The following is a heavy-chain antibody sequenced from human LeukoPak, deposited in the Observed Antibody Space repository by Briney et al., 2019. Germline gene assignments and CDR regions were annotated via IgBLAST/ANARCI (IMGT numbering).Heavy chain of an antibody. Sequence: SETLSLTCTVSGGSISSYYWSWIRQPPGKGLEWIGYIYYSGSTNYNPSLKSRVTISVDTSKNQFSLKLSSVTAADTAVYYCARESKYGDYALHYYYYMDVWGKGTTVTVSS. CDR3: ARESKYGDYALHYYYYMDV. D-gene: IGHD4-17*01. V-gene: IGHV4-59*01. J-gene: IGHJ6*03. CDR2: IYYSGST. CDR1: GGSISSYY.